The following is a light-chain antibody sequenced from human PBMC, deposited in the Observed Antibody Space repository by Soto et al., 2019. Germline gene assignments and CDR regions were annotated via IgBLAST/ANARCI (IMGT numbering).Light chain of an antibody. CDR2: EVS. J-gene: IGLJ3*02. CDR1: SGDIGDYKS. Sequence: QSALAQPASVSGSPGQSITISCTGTSGDIGDYKSVSWYQQHPGKAPKLLISEVSNRPSGVSDRFSGSKSGNTASLTISGLQVEDEATYFCSSYTRSSALEVFGGGTKLTVL. CDR3: SSYTRSSALEV. V-gene: IGLV2-14*01.